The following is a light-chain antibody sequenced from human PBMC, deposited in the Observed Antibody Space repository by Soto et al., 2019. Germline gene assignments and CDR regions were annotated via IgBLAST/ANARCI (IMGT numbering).Light chain of an antibody. CDR1: QSVSST. CDR2: GAS. V-gene: IGKV3-15*01. J-gene: IGKJ4*01. CDR3: QQYNNWPPLT. Sequence: EIVMTQSPATLSLSPGERATLSCRASQSVSSTLAWYQQKPGQAPRLLIYGASTRATGIPARFSGSGSGTEFTLTISRLQSEDFAVYYCQQYNNWPPLTFGGGTKVEIK.